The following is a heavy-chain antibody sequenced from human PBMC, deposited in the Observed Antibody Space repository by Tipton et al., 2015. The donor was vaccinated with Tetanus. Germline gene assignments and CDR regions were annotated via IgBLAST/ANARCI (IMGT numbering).Heavy chain of an antibody. D-gene: IGHD3-10*01. V-gene: IGHV3-11*01. J-gene: IGHJ4*02. CDR1: GFTFSDYY. Sequence: GSLRLSCAASGFTFSDYYMNWIRQAPGKGLEWVSYISNSGSNIYYADSVKGRFTISRDNAKNSLHLEMNSLGAEDTAVYYCASEWFGSTLDWGQGTLVTVAS. CDR3: ASEWFGSTLD. CDR2: ISNSGSNI.